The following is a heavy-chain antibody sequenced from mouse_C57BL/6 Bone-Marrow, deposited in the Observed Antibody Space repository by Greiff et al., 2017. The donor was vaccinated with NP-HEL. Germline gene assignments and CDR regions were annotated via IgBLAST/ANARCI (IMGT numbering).Heavy chain of an antibody. Sequence: VKLVESGAELARPGASVKMSCKASGYTFTSYTMHWVQQRPGQGLEWLGYINPSCGYTKYHQKFKDKATLTADKSSSTAYMQLSSLTSEDSAVYYCARPIYYGSSYYCDYWGQGTTLTVSS. J-gene: IGHJ2*01. D-gene: IGHD1-1*01. CDR1: GYTFTSYT. V-gene: IGHV1-4*01. CDR2: INPSCGYT. CDR3: ARPIYYGSSYYCDY.